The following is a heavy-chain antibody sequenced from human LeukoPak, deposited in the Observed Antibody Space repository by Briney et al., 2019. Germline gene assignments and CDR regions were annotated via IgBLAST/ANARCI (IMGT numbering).Heavy chain of an antibody. D-gene: IGHD4-11*01. V-gene: IGHV3-23*01. CDR2: ISGSGGST. J-gene: IGHJ4*02. CDR1: GFTFTTYA. CDR3: AKRLPYYFDY. Sequence: PGGSLRLSCAASGFTFTTYAMNWVRQAPGKGLEWVSAISGSGGSTYYADSVKGRFTISRDNSKNTLYLHMNSLRAEDTAVYYCAKRLPYYFDYWGQGTLVTVSS.